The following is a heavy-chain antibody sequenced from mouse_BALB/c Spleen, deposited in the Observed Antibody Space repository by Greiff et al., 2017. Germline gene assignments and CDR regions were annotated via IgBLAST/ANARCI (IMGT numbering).Heavy chain of an antibody. D-gene: IGHD2-13*01. CDR3: ARAYGERGAWFAY. CDR2: INSNGGST. J-gene: IGHJ3*01. V-gene: IGHV5-6-3*01. CDR1: GFTFSSYG. Sequence: DVKLVESGGGLVQPGGSLKLSCAASGFTFSSYGMSWVRQTPDKRLELVATINSNGGSTYYPDSVKGRFTISRDNAKNTLYLQMSSLKSEDTAMYYCARAYGERGAWFAYWGQGTLVTVSA.